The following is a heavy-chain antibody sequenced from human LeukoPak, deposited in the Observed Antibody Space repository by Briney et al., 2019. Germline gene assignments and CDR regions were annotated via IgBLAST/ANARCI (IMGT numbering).Heavy chain of an antibody. Sequence: GGSLRLSCVASGLIFGDHYMDWVRQAPGKGLEGVGRIRNKGNRYTTEYAASVKGRFTISRDDSKNSLYLQMNSLKTEDTAMYYCARDLKDSWAFFDYWGQGTLVTVSS. CDR2: IRNKGNRYTT. D-gene: IGHD3-16*01. J-gene: IGHJ4*02. V-gene: IGHV3-72*01. CDR1: GLIFGDHY. CDR3: ARDLKDSWAFFDY.